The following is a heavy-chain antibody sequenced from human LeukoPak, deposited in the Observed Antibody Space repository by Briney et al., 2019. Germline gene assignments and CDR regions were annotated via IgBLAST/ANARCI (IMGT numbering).Heavy chain of an antibody. CDR2: IKQDGSET. V-gene: IGHV3-7*01. CDR1: GFTFSSYW. Sequence: GGSLRLSCAASGFTFSSYWMNWARQAPGKGLEWVANIKQDGSETYYVDSVKGRFSISRDNAKSSLHLQMNSLRADDTAVYYCVGAVTAHYYDPYWGQGTLVTVSA. D-gene: IGHD3-22*01. CDR3: VGAVTAHYYDPY. J-gene: IGHJ4*02.